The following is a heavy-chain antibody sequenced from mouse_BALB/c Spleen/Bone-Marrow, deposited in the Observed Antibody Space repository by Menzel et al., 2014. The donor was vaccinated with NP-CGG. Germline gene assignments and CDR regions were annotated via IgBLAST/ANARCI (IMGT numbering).Heavy chain of an antibody. Sequence: EVQLVESGGGLVQPGGSLRLSCAPSGFTFTDYYMNWVRQPPGKALEWLGFIRNKANGYTTEFSASVKGRFTISRDNSQSILYLQMNTLRAEDSATYYCARDIGGITLDYWGQGTTLTVSS. V-gene: IGHV7-3*02. J-gene: IGHJ2*01. CDR2: IRNKANGYTT. D-gene: IGHD1-1*01. CDR3: ARDIGGITLDY. CDR1: GFTFTDYY.